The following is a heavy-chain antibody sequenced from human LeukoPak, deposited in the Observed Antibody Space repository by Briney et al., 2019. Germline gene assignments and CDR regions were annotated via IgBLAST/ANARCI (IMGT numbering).Heavy chain of an antibody. CDR3: ARVTYAYYYYMGV. V-gene: IGHV4-39*07. Sequence: SETLSLTCTVSSGSISSRGYYWGWIRQSPGKGLEWIGSIDYSGSAYYNPSLESRATISVDTSNHQFSLKLTSVTAADTAIYYCARVTYAYYYYMGVWGKGTTVTVSS. D-gene: IGHD4-17*01. CDR1: SGSISSRGYY. CDR2: IDYSGSA. J-gene: IGHJ6*03.